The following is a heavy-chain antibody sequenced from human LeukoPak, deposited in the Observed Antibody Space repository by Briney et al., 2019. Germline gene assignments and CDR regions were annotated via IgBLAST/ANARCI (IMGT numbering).Heavy chain of an antibody. CDR3: ARQPFGPGTYLQY. CDR2: INSDGSST. J-gene: IGHJ1*01. V-gene: IGHV3-74*01. Sequence: GGSLGLSCAASGFTVTSNYMSWVRQAPGKGLVWVSRINSDGSSTSYADSVKGRFTISRDNAKNILSLQMNSLRAEDTAVYYCARQPFGPGTYLQYWGQGTLVIVSS. D-gene: IGHD3-10*01. CDR1: GFTVTSNY.